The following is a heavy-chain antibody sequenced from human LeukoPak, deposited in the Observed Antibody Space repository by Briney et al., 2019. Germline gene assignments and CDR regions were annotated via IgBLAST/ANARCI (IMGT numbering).Heavy chain of an antibody. CDR2: INHSGST. J-gene: IGHJ3*02. Sequence: SETLSLTCAVYGGSFSGYYWSLIRQPPGKGLEWIGEINHSGSTNYNPSLKSRVTISVDTSKNQFSLKLSSVTAADTAVYYCARKKMPFDIWGQGTMVTVSS. CDR1: GGSFSGYY. V-gene: IGHV4-34*01. CDR3: ARKKMPFDI. D-gene: IGHD5-24*01.